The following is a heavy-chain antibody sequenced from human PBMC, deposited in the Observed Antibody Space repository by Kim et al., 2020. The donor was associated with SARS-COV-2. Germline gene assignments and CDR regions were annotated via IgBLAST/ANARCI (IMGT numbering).Heavy chain of an antibody. CDR2: ISSSGSTI. CDR1: GFTFSDYY. V-gene: IGHV3-11*01. J-gene: IGHJ6*04. CDR3: AMTNRYYDFWSGYLV. D-gene: IGHD3-3*01. Sequence: GGSLRLSCAASGFTFSDYYMSWIRQAPGKGLEWVSYISSSGSTIYYADSVKGRFTISRDNAKNSLYLQMNSLRAEDTAVYYCAMTNRYYDFWSGYLVWGKGTTVTVSS.